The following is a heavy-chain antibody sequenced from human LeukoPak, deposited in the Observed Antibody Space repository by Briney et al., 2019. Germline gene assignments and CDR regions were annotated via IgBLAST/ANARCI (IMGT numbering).Heavy chain of an antibody. CDR3: AKGCSSGWYHLDF. CDR1: GFTFSSYA. J-gene: IGHJ4*02. CDR2: ISDSVGGT. V-gene: IGHV3-23*01. D-gene: IGHD6-19*01. Sequence: GGSLRLSCAASGFTFSSYAMSWVRQAPRKGLDWVSLISDSVGGTYYADSVKGRFTISRDNSKNTLYLQMNSLRAEDTAVYYCAKGCSSGWYHLDFWGQGTLVTVSS.